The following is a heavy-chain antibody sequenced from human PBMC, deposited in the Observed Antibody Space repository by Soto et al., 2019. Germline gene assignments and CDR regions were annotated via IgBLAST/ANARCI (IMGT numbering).Heavy chain of an antibody. V-gene: IGHV4-34*01. J-gene: IGHJ4*02. D-gene: IGHD3-10*01. Sequence: SETLSLTCAVYGGSFSGYYWSWIRQPPGKGLEWIGEINHSGSTNYNPSLKSRVTISVDTSKNQFSLKLSSVTAADTAVYYCARYQGESLDYWGQGTLVTVSS. CDR3: ARYQGESLDY. CDR2: INHSGST. CDR1: GGSFSGYY.